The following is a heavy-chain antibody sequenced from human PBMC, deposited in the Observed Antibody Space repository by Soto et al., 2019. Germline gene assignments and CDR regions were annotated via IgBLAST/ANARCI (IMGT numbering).Heavy chain of an antibody. CDR2: IDSFGRI. CDR3: ARGPIGTIDY. J-gene: IGHJ4*02. V-gene: IGHV4-31*03. CDR1: GGSITIGDYY. D-gene: IGHD1-1*01. Sequence: QVQLQESGPGLVKPSQTLSLTCTVSGGSITIGDYYWNWVRQHPGKALEWIGFIDSFGRIFYTSSLRSRVTISPDTSKNQFSLHLTSVTAADTAVYYCARGPIGTIDYWGQGILVTVSS.